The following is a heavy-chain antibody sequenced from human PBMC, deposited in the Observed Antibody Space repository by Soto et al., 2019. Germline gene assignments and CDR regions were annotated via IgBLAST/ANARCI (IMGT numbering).Heavy chain of an antibody. J-gene: IGHJ4*02. Sequence: QVQLVESGGGVVQPGRSLRLSCAASGFTFSSYGMHWVRQAPGKGLEWVAVISYDGSNKYYADSVKGRFTISRDNSKNTLYLQMNSLRAEDTAVYYCANPHGLVHSNYFDYWGQGTLVTVSS. CDR3: ANPHGLVHSNYFDY. D-gene: IGHD6-19*01. V-gene: IGHV3-30*18. CDR2: ISYDGSNK. CDR1: GFTFSSYG.